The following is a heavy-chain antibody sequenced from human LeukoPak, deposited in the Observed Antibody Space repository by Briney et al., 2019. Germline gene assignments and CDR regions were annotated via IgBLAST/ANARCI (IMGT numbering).Heavy chain of an antibody. V-gene: IGHV1-8*01. D-gene: IGHD2-8*02. CDR2: VNPNSGNT. CDR1: DYTFTSYD. J-gene: IGHJ4*02. CDR3: ARAHCTGGFCPALY. Sequence: GASVKVSCKASDYTFTSYDINWVRQAAGQGLEWLGWVNPNSGNTGYAQQFQGRVTMTRSTSISTAYMELSSLKSEDTAVYYCARAHCTGGFCPALYWGQGTLVTVSS.